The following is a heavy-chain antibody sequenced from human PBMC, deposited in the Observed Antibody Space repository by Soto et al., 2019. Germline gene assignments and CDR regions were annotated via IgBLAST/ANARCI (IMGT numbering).Heavy chain of an antibody. CDR3: ARDILGGSYDFSH. CDR1: GVTFSSYW. Sequence: GGSLRLSCAASGVTFSSYWMDWVRQAPGKGLEWLSTISSDDNTYYADSVKGRFTISRDSPKNTLYLQMNSLRAEDTAVYHCARDILGGSYDFSHGGQGALVTVSS. D-gene: IGHD3-3*01. J-gene: IGHJ1*01. V-gene: IGHV3-66*01. CDR2: ISSDDNT.